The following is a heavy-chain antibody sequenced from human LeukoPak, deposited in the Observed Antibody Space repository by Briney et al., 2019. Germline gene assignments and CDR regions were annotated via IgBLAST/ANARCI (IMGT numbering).Heavy chain of an antibody. V-gene: IGHV4-30-2*01. CDR1: GGSISSGGYY. Sequence: KTSETLSLTCTVSGGSISSGGYYWSWIRQPPGKGLEWIGHIYHSGSTYYNPSLKSRVTISVDRSKNQFSLKLSSVTAADTAVYYCARDDKSDTSGHFDYWGQGTLVTVSS. D-gene: IGHD3-22*01. CDR3: ARDDKSDTSGHFDY. J-gene: IGHJ4*02. CDR2: IYHSGST.